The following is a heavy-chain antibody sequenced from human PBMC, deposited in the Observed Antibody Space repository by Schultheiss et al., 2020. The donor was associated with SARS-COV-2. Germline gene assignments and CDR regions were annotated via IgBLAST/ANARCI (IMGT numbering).Heavy chain of an antibody. V-gene: IGHV3-74*01. J-gene: IGHJ6*02. D-gene: IGHD3-3*01. CDR2: INSDGIST. CDR1: GFTFSSYW. Sequence: GGSLRLSCAASGFTFSSYWMHWVRQAPGKGLVWVSRINSDGISTSYADSVKGRFTISRDNAKNTLYLQMNSLRAEDTALYYCARLYDFWSGYYTPSYGMAVWGQAATVPVSS. CDR3: ARLYDFWSGYYTPSYGMAV.